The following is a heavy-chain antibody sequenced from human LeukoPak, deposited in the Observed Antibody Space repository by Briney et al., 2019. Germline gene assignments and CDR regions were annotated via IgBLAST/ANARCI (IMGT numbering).Heavy chain of an antibody. CDR2: ISYRGST. D-gene: IGHD6-13*01. J-gene: IGHJ6*03. Sequence: SGTLSLTCTVSGGSISISTYYWGWIRQPPGKGLEWIGTISYRGSTYYSPSLKSRVTISVDTSKDQFSLKLTSVTAADTAFYYCARHVGTYYYYYLDVWGKGTTVTISS. V-gene: IGHV4-39*01. CDR1: GGSISISTYY. CDR3: ARHVGTYYYYYLDV.